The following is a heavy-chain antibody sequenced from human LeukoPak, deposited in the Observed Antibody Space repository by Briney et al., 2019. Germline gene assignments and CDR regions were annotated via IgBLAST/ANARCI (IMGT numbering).Heavy chain of an antibody. D-gene: IGHD5-12*01. CDR2: INPNSGGT. Sequence: ASVKVSCKASGYTFTSYYMHWVRQAPGQGLEWMGWINPNSGGTNYAQKFQGRVTMTRDTSISTAYMELSRLRSDDTAVYYCARTYSGYDPNEHFDYWGQGTLVTVSS. CDR1: GYTFTSYY. J-gene: IGHJ4*02. V-gene: IGHV1-2*02. CDR3: ARTYSGYDPNEHFDY.